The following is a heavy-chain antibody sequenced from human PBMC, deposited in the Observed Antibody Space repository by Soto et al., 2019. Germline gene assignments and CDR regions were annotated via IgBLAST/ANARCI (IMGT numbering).Heavy chain of an antibody. CDR1: GGSISSGDYY. CDR3: ARDSLLRLKGGMDV. J-gene: IGHJ6*02. V-gene: IGHV4-30-4*01. CDR2: IYYSGST. Sequence: PSETLSLTXTVSGGSISSGDYYWSWIRQPPGKGLEWIGYIYYSGSTYYNPSLKSRVTISVDTSKNQFSLKLSSVTAADTAVYYCARDSLLRLKGGMDVWGQGTTVTVSS. D-gene: IGHD5-12*01.